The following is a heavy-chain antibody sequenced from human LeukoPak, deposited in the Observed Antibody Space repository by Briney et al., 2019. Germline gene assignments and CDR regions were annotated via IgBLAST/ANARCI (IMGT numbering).Heavy chain of an antibody. CDR3: AKGGCSSTSCYRRDFDY. D-gene: IGHD2-2*01. V-gene: IGHV3-23*01. J-gene: IGHJ4*02. Sequence: GGTLRLSCAASGFTFSRYAMSWVRQAPGKGLEWVSTISGSGGSTYYADSVKGRFTISRDNSKNTLYLQMNSLRAEDTAVYYCAKGGCSSTSCYRRDFDYWGQGTLVTVSS. CDR1: GFTFSRYA. CDR2: ISGSGGST.